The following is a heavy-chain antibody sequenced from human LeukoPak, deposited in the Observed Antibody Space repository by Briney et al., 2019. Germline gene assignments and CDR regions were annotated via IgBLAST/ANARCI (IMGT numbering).Heavy chain of an antibody. J-gene: IGHJ6*03. V-gene: IGHV3-7*01. D-gene: IGHD3-3*01. CDR1: GFTLSSFW. CDR3: ARVDKSYYDFWSGYRQPYYYYMDV. Sequence: GGSLRLSCAASGFTLSSFWMSWVRQSPGKGLEWVANIKEDGSEKYYVDSVKGRFTISRDNAKNSLYLQMNSLRAEDTAVYYCARVDKSYYDFWSGYRQPYYYYMDVWGKGTTVTVSS. CDR2: IKEDGSEK.